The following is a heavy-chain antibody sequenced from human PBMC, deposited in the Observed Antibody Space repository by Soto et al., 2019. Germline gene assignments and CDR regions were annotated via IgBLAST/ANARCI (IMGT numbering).Heavy chain of an antibody. D-gene: IGHD3-10*01. CDR2: ILYSGIT. V-gene: IGHV4-39*01. J-gene: IGHJ4*02. CDR1: GASLSSSSYY. Sequence: QLQLQESGPGLVKPSETLSLTCTVSGASLSSSSYYWGWIRQPPGKGLEWIGTILYSGITYYSPSLKRPVTISVDTSKNQFSLKLSSVTAADTAVYYCARRADITMIRGVYDYWGQGTLVTVYS. CDR3: ARRADITMIRGVYDY.